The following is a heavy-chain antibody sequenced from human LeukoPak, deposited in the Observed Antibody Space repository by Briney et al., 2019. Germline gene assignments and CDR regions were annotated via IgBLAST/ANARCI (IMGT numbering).Heavy chain of an antibody. V-gene: IGHV3-11*01. CDR3: AREQWFRFDN. Sequence: GGSLRLSCAASGFSVSDYYTSWIRQAPGQGLEWVAVVGNSDNHIDFADSVKGRFTISRDDAKNSVYLQMNSLRVEDTAIYYCAREQWFRFDNWGQGALVTVS. D-gene: IGHD3-22*01. J-gene: IGHJ4*02. CDR1: GFSVSDYY. CDR2: VGNSDNHI.